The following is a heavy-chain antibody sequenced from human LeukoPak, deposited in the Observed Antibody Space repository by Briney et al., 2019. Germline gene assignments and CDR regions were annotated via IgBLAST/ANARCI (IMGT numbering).Heavy chain of an antibody. Sequence: GGSLRLSCAASGFTFSSYGMHWVRQAPGKGLEWVSAISPSGDNTYYADSMKGRFTISRGNAKNSLYLQMNSLRAEDTAVYYCAELGITMIGGVWGKGTTVTISS. D-gene: IGHD3-10*02. J-gene: IGHJ6*04. CDR2: ISPSGDNT. CDR1: GFTFSSYG. CDR3: AELGITMIGGV. V-gene: IGHV3-21*01.